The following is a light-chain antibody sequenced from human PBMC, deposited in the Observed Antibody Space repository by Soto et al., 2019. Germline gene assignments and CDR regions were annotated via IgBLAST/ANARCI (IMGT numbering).Light chain of an antibody. CDR3: QQYTNTNNPWM. V-gene: IGKV1-5*01. CDR1: QTISTS. J-gene: IGKJ1*01. Sequence: DVQGTQSPPTLSATVGDKIPITFRAIQTISTSMAWYQQKPGKAPKLLVYDASTLQSGVASRFSGSGSGTEFTLIISGLQPDDSATYYCQQYTNTNNPWMFGQGTKVDIK. CDR2: DAS.